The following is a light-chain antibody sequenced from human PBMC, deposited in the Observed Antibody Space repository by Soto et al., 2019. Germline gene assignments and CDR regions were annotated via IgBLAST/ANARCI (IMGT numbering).Light chain of an antibody. Sequence: DIQMTQSPSTLSASVGDRVTITCRASQSISSWLAWYQQKPGKAPKLLIYDASTLQSGVPSRFSGSGSGTEFTLTISSLQPEDFATYYCQQLNSYLTFGQGTRLEIK. CDR3: QQLNSYLT. J-gene: IGKJ5*01. V-gene: IGKV1-5*01. CDR2: DAS. CDR1: QSISSW.